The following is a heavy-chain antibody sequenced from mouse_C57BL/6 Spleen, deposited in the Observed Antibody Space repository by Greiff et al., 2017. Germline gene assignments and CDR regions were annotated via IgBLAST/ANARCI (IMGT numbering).Heavy chain of an antibody. CDR1: GYTFTSYW. Sequence: QVQLQQSGAELVRPGSSVKLSCKASGYTFTSYWMHWVKQRPIQGLEWIGNIDPSDSETHYNQKFKDKATLTVDKSSSTAYMQLSSLTSEDSAVYYCAREDYSNYLTFYAMDYWGQGTSVTVSS. CDR2: IDPSDSET. CDR3: AREDYSNYLTFYAMDY. V-gene: IGHV1-52*01. D-gene: IGHD2-5*01. J-gene: IGHJ4*01.